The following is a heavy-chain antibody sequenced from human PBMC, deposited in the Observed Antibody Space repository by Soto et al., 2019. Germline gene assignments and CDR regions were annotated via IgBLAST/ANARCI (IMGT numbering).Heavy chain of an antibody. D-gene: IGHD3-3*01. CDR3: GRARSAYSRGVGY. CDR1: GASVSSGTYY. Sequence: QVQLQESGPGLVKPSETLSLTCTVSGASVSSGTYYWSWIRQPPGKGLEWIGYISYSGSTNYNPSLKSRVTMSVDTSKNQFSPKLSSVTAADTAVYYCGRARSAYSRGVGYWGQGSLVTVSS. V-gene: IGHV4-61*01. CDR2: ISYSGST. J-gene: IGHJ4*02.